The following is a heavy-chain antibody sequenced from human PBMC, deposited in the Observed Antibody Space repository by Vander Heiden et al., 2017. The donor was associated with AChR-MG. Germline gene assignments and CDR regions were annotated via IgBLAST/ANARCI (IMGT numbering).Heavy chain of an antibody. V-gene: IGHV1-2*04. CDR2: INPNSGGT. CDR1: GHPFTGYY. CDR3: ALSRIAAAAPDY. J-gene: IGHJ4*02. D-gene: IGHD6-13*01. Sequence: QVQLVQSGAEVTKPGASVKVSCKASGHPFTGYYMHWVRQAPGQGLEWMGWINPNSGGTNYAQKFQGWVTMTRDTSISTAYMELSRLRSDDTAVYYCALSRIAAAAPDYWGQGTLVTVSS.